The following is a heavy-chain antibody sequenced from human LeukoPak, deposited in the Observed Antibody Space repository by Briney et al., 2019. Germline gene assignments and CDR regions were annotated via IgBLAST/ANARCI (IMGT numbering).Heavy chain of an antibody. CDR1: GYTFTGYC. V-gene: IGHV1-2*02. CDR3: ARGVWGATTFFDY. CDR2: INPNSGGT. J-gene: IGHJ4*02. D-gene: IGHD1-26*01. Sequence: ASVKVSCKASGYTFTGYCIHWVRQAPGQGLEWMGWINPNSGGTNSAQKFQGRVTMTRDTSISTAYMELSRPRSDDTAVYYCARGVWGATTFFDYWGQGTLVTVSS.